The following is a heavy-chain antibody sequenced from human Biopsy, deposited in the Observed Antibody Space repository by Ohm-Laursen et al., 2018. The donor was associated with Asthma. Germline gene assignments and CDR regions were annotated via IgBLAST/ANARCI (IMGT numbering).Heavy chain of an antibody. J-gene: IGHJ6*02. Sequence: GASVKVSCKASGYTFTSYYMHWVRQAPGQGLEWMGIINPSGGSTSYAQKFQGRVTTTRDTSTSTVYMELSSLRSEDTAVYYCARDPHNSYLASLRTKFNYYYYGMDVWGQGTTVTVSS. CDR1: GYTFTSYY. CDR2: INPSGGST. D-gene: IGHD1-7*01. CDR3: ARDPHNSYLASLRTKFNYYYYGMDV. V-gene: IGHV1-46*01.